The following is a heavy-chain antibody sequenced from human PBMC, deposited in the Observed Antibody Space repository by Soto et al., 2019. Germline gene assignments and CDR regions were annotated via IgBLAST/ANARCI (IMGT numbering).Heavy chain of an antibody. D-gene: IGHD1-1*01. J-gene: IGHJ5*02. V-gene: IGHV3-30-3*01. Sequence: QVQLVESGGGVVQPGRSLRLSCAASGFTFSSYTMHWVRQAPGKGLEWVALISDDGNNKYSADSVKGRFTISRDNSKNILYLQMNSLRVEDTAVYYCARGPGRPKLTNWFDPWGQGTLVTVSS. CDR1: GFTFSSYT. CDR3: ARGPGRPKLTNWFDP. CDR2: ISDDGNNK.